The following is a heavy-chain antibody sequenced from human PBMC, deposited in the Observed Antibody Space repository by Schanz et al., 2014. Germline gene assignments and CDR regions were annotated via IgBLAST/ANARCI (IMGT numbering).Heavy chain of an antibody. V-gene: IGHV1-18*04. CDR2: ISANNGNT. CDR3: ARDSDVSKYNLFDS. J-gene: IGHJ5*01. CDR1: GYTFSSYG. Sequence: QVQLVQSGAEVKKPGASVKVSCKASGYTFSSYGISWVRQAPGQGLEWMGWISANNGNTNKAQKLQGRVTMTTDTSTSTAYMELRSLRSDDTAVYYCARDSDVSKYNLFDSWGQGTLVTVSS.